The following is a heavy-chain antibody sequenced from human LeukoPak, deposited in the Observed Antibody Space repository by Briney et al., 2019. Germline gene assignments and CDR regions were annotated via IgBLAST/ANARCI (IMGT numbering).Heavy chain of an antibody. CDR3: ARGGPNSMVRGGIMGGRLDP. D-gene: IGHD3-10*01. CDR2: INPNSGGT. Sequence: GASVKVSCKASGYTFTGYYMHWVRQAPGQGLEWKGWINPNSGGTNYAQKLQGRVTMTTDTSTSTAYMELRSLRSDDTAVYYCARGGPNSMVRGGIMGGRLDPWGQGTLVTVSS. J-gene: IGHJ5*02. V-gene: IGHV1-2*02. CDR1: GYTFTGYY.